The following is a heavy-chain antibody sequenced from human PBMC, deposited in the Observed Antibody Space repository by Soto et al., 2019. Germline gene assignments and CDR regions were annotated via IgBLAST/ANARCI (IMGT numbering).Heavy chain of an antibody. CDR1: GGSISSGDYY. CDR3: AIGYCSGGSCCLDP. Sequence: QVQLQESGPGLVKPSQTLSLTCTVSGGSISSGDYYWSWIRQPPGKGLEWIGYIYYSGSTYYNPSLRSGFTLSVETSKNQFSLKLSSVAAADTAVYYCAIGYCSGGSCCLDPWGQGTLVTVSS. D-gene: IGHD2-15*01. CDR2: IYYSGST. J-gene: IGHJ5*02. V-gene: IGHV4-30-4*01.